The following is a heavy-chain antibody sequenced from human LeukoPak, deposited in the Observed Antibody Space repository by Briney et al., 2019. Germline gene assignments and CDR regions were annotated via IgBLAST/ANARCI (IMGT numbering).Heavy chain of an antibody. CDR2: ISSSSSYI. Sequence: GGSLRLSCAASGFTFSSYSMNWVRQAPGKGLEWVSSISSSSSYIYYADSVKGRFTISRDNSKNTLYLQMNSLRAEDTAVYYCARDLQGPFDPWGQGTLVTVSS. CDR1: GFTFSSYS. J-gene: IGHJ5*02. V-gene: IGHV3-21*01. CDR3: ARDLQGPFDP.